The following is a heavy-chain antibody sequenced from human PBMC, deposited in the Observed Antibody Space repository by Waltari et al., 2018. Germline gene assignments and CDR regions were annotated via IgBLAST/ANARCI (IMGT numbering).Heavy chain of an antibody. J-gene: IGHJ4*02. CDR1: GGSFSGSY. Sequence: QVQLQQWGAGLLKPSETLSLTCAVYGGSFSGSYWTWTRQPPGKGLEWIGEINHSGSTNYNPSLKSRVTISVDTSKNQFSLKLSSVTAADTAVYYCARATYSSSSGPLFDYWGQGTLVTVSS. D-gene: IGHD6-6*01. V-gene: IGHV4-34*01. CDR3: ARATYSSSSGPLFDY. CDR2: INHSGST.